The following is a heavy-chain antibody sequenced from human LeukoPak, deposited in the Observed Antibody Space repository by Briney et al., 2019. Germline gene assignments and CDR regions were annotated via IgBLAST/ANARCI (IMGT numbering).Heavy chain of an antibody. V-gene: IGHV4-39*02. J-gene: IGHJ5*02. CDR3: AREYSSSPYEGWFDP. CDR1: GGSISSSNYY. D-gene: IGHD6-6*01. CDR2: LYYSGST. Sequence: TASETLSLTCTVSGGSISSSNYYWGWIRQPPGKGLEWIGSLYYSGSTYYNPSLKSRVTISVDTSKNQFSLKLSSVTAADTAVYYCAREYSSSPYEGWFDPWGQGTLVTVSS.